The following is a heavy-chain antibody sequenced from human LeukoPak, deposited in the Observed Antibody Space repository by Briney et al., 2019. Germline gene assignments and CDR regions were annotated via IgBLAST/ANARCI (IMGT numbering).Heavy chain of an antibody. CDR2: ISSSGSTI. V-gene: IGHV3-48*04. CDR3: ARAPPVSDYYDSSGYYP. J-gene: IGHJ5*02. D-gene: IGHD3-22*01. Sequence: GGSLRLSCAASGSTFSSYWMTWVRQAPGKGLEWVSYISSSGSTIYYADSVKGRFTISRDNAKNSLYLQMNSLRAEDTAVYYCARAPPVSDYYDSSGYYPWGQGTLVTVSS. CDR1: GSTFSSYW.